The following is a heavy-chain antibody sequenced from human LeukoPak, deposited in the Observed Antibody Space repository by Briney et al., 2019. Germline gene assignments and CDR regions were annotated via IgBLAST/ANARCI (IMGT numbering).Heavy chain of an antibody. V-gene: IGHV3-30*18. CDR2: ISYDESNK. D-gene: IGHD3-10*01. CDR1: GFTFSSYG. J-gene: IGHJ6*04. Sequence: GGSLRLSCAASGFTFSSYGMHWVRQAPGKGLEWVAVISYDESNKYYADSVKGRFTISRDNSKNTLYLQMNSLRAEDTAVYYCANLWFGELSSAGPYYYYGMDVWGKGTTVTVSS. CDR3: ANLWFGELSSAGPYYYYGMDV.